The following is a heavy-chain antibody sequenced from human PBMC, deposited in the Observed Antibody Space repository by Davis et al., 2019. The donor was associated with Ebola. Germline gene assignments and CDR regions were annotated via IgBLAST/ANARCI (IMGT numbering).Heavy chain of an antibody. CDR3: ARGPVVYYDSSGYYIIDY. D-gene: IGHD3-22*01. V-gene: IGHV4-59*02. CDR2: YSGST. CDR1: GGTVSSYY. Sequence: SETLSLTCTVSGGTVSSYYWSWIRQPPGKGLEWIGYSGSTNYNPSLKSRVTISVDTSKNQFSLKLSSVTAADTAVYYCARGPVVYYDSSGYYIIDYWGLGTLVTVSS. J-gene: IGHJ4*02.